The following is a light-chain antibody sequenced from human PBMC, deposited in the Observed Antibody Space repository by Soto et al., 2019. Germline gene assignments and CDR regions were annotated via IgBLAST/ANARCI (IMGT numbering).Light chain of an antibody. CDR2: DAS. V-gene: IGKV3-11*01. J-gene: IGKJ5*01. Sequence: EIVLTQSPATLSLSPGERATLSCRASQSVSSHLAWYQQKPGQAPRLLIYDASNRATGIPARFGGSGSGTDFTLTISSLEPGDFAVYYCQQRSNWPITFGQGTRLEIK. CDR1: QSVSSH. CDR3: QQRSNWPIT.